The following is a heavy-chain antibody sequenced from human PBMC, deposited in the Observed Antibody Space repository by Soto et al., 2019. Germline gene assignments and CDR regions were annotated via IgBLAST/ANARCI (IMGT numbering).Heavy chain of an antibody. J-gene: IGHJ6*02. CDR1: GFTFSDYY. Sequence: QVQLVESGGGLVKPGGSLRLSCAASGFTFSDYYMSWIRQAPGKGLEWVSYISSSGSTIYYADSVKGRFTISRDNAKNSLYLQMNSLRAEDTAVYYCARDRYSSSWCVHLCHIGYYYGMDVWGQGTTVTVSS. D-gene: IGHD6-13*01. CDR3: ARDRYSSSWCVHLCHIGYYYGMDV. CDR2: ISSSGSTI. V-gene: IGHV3-11*01.